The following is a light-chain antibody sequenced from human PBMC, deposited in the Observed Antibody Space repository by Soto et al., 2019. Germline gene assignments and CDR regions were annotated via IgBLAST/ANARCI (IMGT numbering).Light chain of an antibody. CDR1: QSLVPSNGNTY. CDR3: MQATQCAFA. Sequence: DIVMTQTPLSSPVTLGQPASISCRSSQSLVPSNGNTYLSWLQQRPGQPPRLLIYKISERFSGVPDRVSGGGAGTYFTLKISRVEAEHVGVYYCMQATQCAFAFGDGTRLEFK. V-gene: IGKV2-24*01. CDR2: KIS. J-gene: IGKJ5*01.